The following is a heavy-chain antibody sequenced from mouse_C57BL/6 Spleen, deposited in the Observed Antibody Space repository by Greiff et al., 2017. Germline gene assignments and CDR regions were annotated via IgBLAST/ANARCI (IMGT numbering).Heavy chain of an antibody. CDR2: IYPRSGNN. CDR3: ARSGTTGYFDV. CDR1: GYTFTSYG. D-gene: IGHD1-1*01. J-gene: IGHJ1*03. V-gene: IGHV1-81*01. Sequence: QVQLQQSGAELARPGASVKLSCKASGYTFTSYGISWVKQSTGQGLEWIGEIYPRSGNNYYNEKFKGKATLTADKSSSTAYMELLSLTSEDSAVYFCARSGTTGYFDVWGTGTTVTVAS.